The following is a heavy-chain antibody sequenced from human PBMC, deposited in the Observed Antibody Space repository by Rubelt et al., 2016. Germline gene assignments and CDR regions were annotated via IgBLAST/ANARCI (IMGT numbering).Heavy chain of an antibody. CDR1: SSSG. V-gene: IGHV3-7*03. J-gene: IGHJ4*02. CDR3: AREIDYFDY. CDR2: IKQDGNEK. Sequence: SSSGMHWVRQAPGKGLEWVANIKQDGNEKYYVDSVKGRFTISRDNAKNSLYLQMNSLRAEDTAVYYCAREIDYFDYWGQGTLVTVSS.